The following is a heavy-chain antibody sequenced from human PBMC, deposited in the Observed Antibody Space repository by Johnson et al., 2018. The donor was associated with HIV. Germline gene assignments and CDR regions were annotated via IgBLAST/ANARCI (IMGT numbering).Heavy chain of an antibody. CDR2: ISYDGINE. CDR3: AKGRNWNDVGNDAFDI. Sequence: VQLVESGGGVVQPGRSLRLSCAASGFTFSTYGMHWVRQAPGKGLEWVAVISYDGINEYYADSVKGRFTISRDNSKNTLYLQMNSLRAEETAVYYCAKGRNWNDVGNDAFDIWGQGTMVTVSS. V-gene: IGHV3-30*18. CDR1: GFTFSTYG. J-gene: IGHJ3*02. D-gene: IGHD1-1*01.